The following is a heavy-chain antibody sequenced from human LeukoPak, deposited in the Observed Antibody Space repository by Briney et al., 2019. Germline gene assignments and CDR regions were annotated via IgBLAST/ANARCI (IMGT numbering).Heavy chain of an antibody. CDR2: ISGGSDAI. J-gene: IGHJ3*02. CDR1: GFTFSSFG. Sequence: GGTLRLSCAASGFTFSSFGMSWVRQAPGKGLEWVSGISGGSDAIYYADSVKGRFTISRDNSKNTLYLQMNSLRAEDTAIYYCAKVRSASRTSAFDIWGQGTRVAVSS. D-gene: IGHD6-13*01. V-gene: IGHV3-23*01. CDR3: AKVRSASRTSAFDI.